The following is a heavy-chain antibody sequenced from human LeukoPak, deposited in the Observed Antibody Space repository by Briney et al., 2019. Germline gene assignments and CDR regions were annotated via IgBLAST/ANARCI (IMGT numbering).Heavy chain of an antibody. D-gene: IGHD4-17*01. Sequence: PGGSLRLSCAASGFTFSSYWMSWVRQAPGKGLEWVANIKQDGSEKYYVDSVKGRFTISRDNAKNSLYLQMNSLRAEDTAVYYCARENTVTTGNWFDPWGQGTLVTVSS. J-gene: IGHJ5*02. CDR1: GFTFSSYW. V-gene: IGHV3-7*01. CDR3: ARENTVTTGNWFDP. CDR2: IKQDGSEK.